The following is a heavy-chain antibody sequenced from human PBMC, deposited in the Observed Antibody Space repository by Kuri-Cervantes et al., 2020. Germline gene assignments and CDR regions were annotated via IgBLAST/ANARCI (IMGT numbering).Heavy chain of an antibody. D-gene: IGHD3-10*01. J-gene: IGHJ5*02. CDR2: IYYSGST. V-gene: IGHV4-59*13. CDR3: ARDVRWGEGYNWFDP. Sequence: GSLRLSCTVSGGSISSYYWSWIRQPPGKGLEWIGYIYYSGSTNYNPSLKSRVTISVDTSKNQFSLKLSSVTAADTAVYYCARDVRWGEGYNWFDPWGQGTPVTVSS. CDR1: GGSISSYY.